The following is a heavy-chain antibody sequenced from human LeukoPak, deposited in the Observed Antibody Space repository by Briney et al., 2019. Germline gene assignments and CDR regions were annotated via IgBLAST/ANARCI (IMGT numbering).Heavy chain of an antibody. Sequence: GGSLRLSCAASGFTFSSYSMNWVRQAPGKGLEWVSSISSSSSYIYYADSVKGRFTISRDNAKNSLYLQMNSLRAEDTAVYYCERDIYRGSAHPIYFDYCGQGTLVTVYS. CDR1: GFTFSSYS. V-gene: IGHV3-21*01. CDR2: ISSSSSYI. D-gene: IGHD5-12*01. J-gene: IGHJ4*02. CDR3: ERDIYRGSAHPIYFDY.